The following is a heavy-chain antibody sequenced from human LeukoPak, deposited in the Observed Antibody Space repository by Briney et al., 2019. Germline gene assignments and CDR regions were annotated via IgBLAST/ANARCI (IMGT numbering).Heavy chain of an antibody. Sequence: SVKVSCKASGGTFSSFAISWVRQAPGQGLEWMGRIIPILGIANYAQKFQGRVTITADKSTSTAYMELSSLRSEDTAVYYCARAPDLGGGSPLDYWGQGTLVTVSS. CDR1: GGTFSSFA. J-gene: IGHJ4*02. CDR3: ARAPDLGGGSPLDY. CDR2: IIPILGIA. D-gene: IGHD2-15*01. V-gene: IGHV1-69*04.